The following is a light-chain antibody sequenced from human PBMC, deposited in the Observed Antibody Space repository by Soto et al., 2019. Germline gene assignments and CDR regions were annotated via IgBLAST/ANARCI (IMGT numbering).Light chain of an antibody. CDR3: QQYNNWPPLT. Sequence: IVMTQSPATLSVSPGERVTFSCRASQGINRKLAWYQHKAGQAPRLLIYGASTRATGIPARFSGSGSGTEFTLTISSLQSEDFAVYYCQQYNNWPPLTFGGGTKVDIK. J-gene: IGKJ4*01. CDR2: GAS. CDR1: QGINRK. V-gene: IGKV3-15*01.